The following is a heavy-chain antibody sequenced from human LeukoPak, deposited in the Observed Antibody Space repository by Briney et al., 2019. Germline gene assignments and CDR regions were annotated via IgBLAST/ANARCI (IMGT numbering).Heavy chain of an antibody. CDR1: GGSISSGGYY. CDR3: ARDTGKEWLRFFDY. Sequence: SETLSLTCTVSGGSISSGGYYWSWIRQHPGKGLEWIGYIYYSGSTYYNPSLKSRVTISVDTSKNQFSLKLSSVTAADTAVYYCARDTGKEWLRFFDYWGQGTLVTVSS. D-gene: IGHD5-12*01. V-gene: IGHV4-31*03. CDR2: IYYSGST. J-gene: IGHJ4*02.